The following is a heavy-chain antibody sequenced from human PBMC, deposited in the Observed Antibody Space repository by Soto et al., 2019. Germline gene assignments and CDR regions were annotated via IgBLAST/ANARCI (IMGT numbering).Heavy chain of an antibody. CDR1: GFSLSTSGVG. J-gene: IGHJ4*02. V-gene: IGHV2-5*02. CDR2: IYWDDDK. D-gene: IGHD6-19*01. Sequence: QITLKESGPPLVKPTETLTLTCTFSGFSLSTSGVGVGWIRQPPGEALEYLAHIYWDDDKRYNPSLESRLTITKDTSKNQVVLTMTNMDPVDTGTYYCVHRPRSGGSLPFDYWGQGTLVTVSS. CDR3: VHRPRSGGSLPFDY.